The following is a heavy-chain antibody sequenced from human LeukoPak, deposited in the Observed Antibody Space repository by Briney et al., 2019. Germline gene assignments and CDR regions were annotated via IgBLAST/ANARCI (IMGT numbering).Heavy chain of an antibody. V-gene: IGHV3-21*01. CDR3: AREKDYGDYGGDFDY. CDR2: ISSSSSYI. D-gene: IGHD4-17*01. Sequence: TGGSLRLSCAASGFTFSSYSMNWVRQAPGKGLEWVSSISSSSSYIYYADSVKGRFTISRDNAKNSLYLQMNSLRAEDTAVYYCAREKDYGDYGGDFDYWGQGTLVTVSS. J-gene: IGHJ4*02. CDR1: GFTFSSYS.